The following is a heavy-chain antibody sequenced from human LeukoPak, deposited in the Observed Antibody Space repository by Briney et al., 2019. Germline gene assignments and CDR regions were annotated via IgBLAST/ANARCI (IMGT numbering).Heavy chain of an antibody. Sequence: APVKVSCKASGYTFTSYDINWVRQATGQGLEWMGWMNPNSGNTGYAQKFQGRVTMTRNTSISTAYMELSSLRSEDTAVYYCARGVYYDFWSGSTKGMDVWGQGTTVTVSS. V-gene: IGHV1-8*01. D-gene: IGHD3-3*01. CDR2: MNPNSGNT. J-gene: IGHJ6*02. CDR3: ARGVYYDFWSGSTKGMDV. CDR1: GYTFTSYD.